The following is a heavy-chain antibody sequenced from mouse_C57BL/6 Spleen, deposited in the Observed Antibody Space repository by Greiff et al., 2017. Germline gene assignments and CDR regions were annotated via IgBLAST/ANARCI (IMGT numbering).Heavy chain of an antibody. V-gene: IGHV1-47*01. J-gene: IGHJ4*01. CDR2: FHPYNDDT. Sequence: QVQLQQSGAELVKPGASVKMSCKASGYTFTTYPIEWMKQNHGKSLEWIGNFHPYNDDTKYNEKFKGKATLTVEKSSSTVYLELSRLTSDDSAVYYCARGPPYTTVPNYYAMDYWGQGTSVTGSS. D-gene: IGHD1-1*01. CDR3: ARGPPYTTVPNYYAMDY. CDR1: GYTFTTYP.